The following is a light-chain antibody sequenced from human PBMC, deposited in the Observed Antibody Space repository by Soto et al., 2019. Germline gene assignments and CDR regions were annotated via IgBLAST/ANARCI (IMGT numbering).Light chain of an antibody. CDR2: EVS. J-gene: IGLJ2*01. Sequence: QSALTQPASVSGFPGQSITISCTGTSSDVGAYNYVSWYQHHPGKAPKLMIYEVSNRPSGISNRFSGSKSGNTASLTISGLQAENEADYYCSSYTSSSTVVFGGGTKVTVL. CDR3: SSYTSSSTVV. V-gene: IGLV2-14*01. CDR1: SSDVGAYNY.